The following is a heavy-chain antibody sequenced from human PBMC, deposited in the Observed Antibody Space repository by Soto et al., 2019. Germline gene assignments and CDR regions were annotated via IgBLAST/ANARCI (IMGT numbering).Heavy chain of an antibody. V-gene: IGHV3-30-3*01. J-gene: IGHJ6*02. CDR3: ASRRTAPKAAYYYGMDV. CDR1: GFTFSSYA. CDR2: ISYDGSNK. D-gene: IGHD2-15*01. Sequence: GGSLRLSCAASGFTFSSYAMHWVRQAPGKGLGWVAVISYDGSNKYYADSVKGRFTISRDNSKNTLYLQMNSLRAEDTAVYYCASRRTAPKAAYYYGMDVWGQGTTVTVSS.